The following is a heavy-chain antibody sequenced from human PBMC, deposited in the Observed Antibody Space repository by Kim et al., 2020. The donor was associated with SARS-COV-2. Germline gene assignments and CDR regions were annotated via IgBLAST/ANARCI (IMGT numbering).Heavy chain of an antibody. J-gene: IGHJ4*02. CDR1: GGSISSGGYY. CDR2: IYYSGST. V-gene: IGHV4-31*03. D-gene: IGHD3-16*01. CDR3: ARDGSYGGNLWGSVGYFDY. Sequence: SETLSLTCTVSGGSISSGGYYWSWIRQHPGKGLEWIGYIYYSGSTYYNPSLKSRVTISVDTSKNQFSLKLSSVTAADTAVYYCARDGSYGGNLWGSVGYFDYWGQGTLVTVSS.